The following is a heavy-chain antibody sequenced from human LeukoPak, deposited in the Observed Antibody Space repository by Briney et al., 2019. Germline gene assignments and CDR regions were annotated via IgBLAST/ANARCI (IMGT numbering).Heavy chain of an antibody. CDR3: ARSERYCSSTSCLVGVNWFDP. J-gene: IGHJ5*02. V-gene: IGHV1-8*01. Sequence: ASVKVSCKASGYTFTSYDINWARQATGQGLEWMGWMNPNSGNTGYAQKFQGRVTMTRDTSISTAYMELSRLRSDDTAVYYCARSERYCSSTSCLVGVNWFDPWGQGTLVTVSS. CDR1: GYTFTSYD. D-gene: IGHD2-2*01. CDR2: MNPNSGNT.